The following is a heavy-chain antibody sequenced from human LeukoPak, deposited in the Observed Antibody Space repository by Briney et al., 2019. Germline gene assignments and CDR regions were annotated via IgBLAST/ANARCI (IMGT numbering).Heavy chain of an antibody. CDR1: GFTFDDNA. V-gene: IGHV3-9*03. CDR2: ISWNSGSI. CDR3: AKGGIAARPDWYFQH. D-gene: IGHD6-6*01. J-gene: IGHJ1*01. Sequence: TGGSLRLPCAASGFTFDDNAMHWVRQAPGKGLEWVSGISWNSGSIGYADSVKGRFTISRDNAKNSLYLQMNSLRAEDMALYYCAKGGIAARPDWYFQHWGQGTLVTVSS.